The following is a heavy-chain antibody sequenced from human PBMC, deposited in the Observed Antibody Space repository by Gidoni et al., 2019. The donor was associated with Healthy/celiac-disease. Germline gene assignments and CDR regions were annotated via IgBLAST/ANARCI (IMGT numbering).Heavy chain of an antibody. CDR2: MNPNSGNT. Sequence: QVQLVQSGAEVKKPGASVKVSCKASGYTFTSYDINWVRQATGQGLEWMGWMNPNSGNTGYAQKFQGRVNMTRNTSISTAYMELSSLRSEDTAVYYCARGHDGSGSSYYYYYYGMDVWGQGTTVTVSS. J-gene: IGHJ6*02. CDR3: ARGHDGSGSSYYYYYYGMDV. D-gene: IGHD3-10*01. CDR1: GYTFTSYD. V-gene: IGHV1-8*01.